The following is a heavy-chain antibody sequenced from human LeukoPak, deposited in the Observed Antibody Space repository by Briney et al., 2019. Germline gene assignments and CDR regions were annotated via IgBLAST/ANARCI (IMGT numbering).Heavy chain of an antibody. D-gene: IGHD3-10*01. CDR1: GFTFSSYW. V-gene: IGHV3-74*01. CDR3: ARHLNYYLDY. CDR2: ISSDGSIT. J-gene: IGHJ4*02. Sequence: GGSLRLSCAASGFTFSSYWMHWVRQAPGKGLVWVSRISSDGSITSYADSVKGRFTISRDNAKNTLYLQMNSLRAEDTAVYYCARHLNYYLDYWGQGTLVTVSS.